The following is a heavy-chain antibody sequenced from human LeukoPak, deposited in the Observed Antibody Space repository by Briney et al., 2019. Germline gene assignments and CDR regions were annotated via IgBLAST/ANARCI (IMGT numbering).Heavy chain of an antibody. V-gene: IGHV1-2*02. Sequence: ASVKVSCKASGYTFTGYYMHWVRQAPGQGLEWMGWINPNSGGTNYAQKFQGRVTMTRDTSISTAYMELSRLRSDDTAVYYCAASRKYQLLGEVDDAFDVWGQGTMVTVSS. CDR1: GYTFTGYY. CDR3: AASRKYQLLGEVDDAFDV. CDR2: INPNSGGT. D-gene: IGHD2-2*01. J-gene: IGHJ3*01.